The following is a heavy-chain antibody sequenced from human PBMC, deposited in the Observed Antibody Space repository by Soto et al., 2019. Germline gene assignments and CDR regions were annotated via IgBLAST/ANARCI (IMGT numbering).Heavy chain of an antibody. V-gene: IGHV3-7*03. CDR2: IKFDGSEK. J-gene: IGHJ4*02. CDR1: GFTFSDYW. Sequence: GGSLRLSCAASGFTFSDYWMSWVRQAPGKGPEWVANIKFDGSEKQYADSVKGRFSISRDNSRNSLFLQMNSLRAGDTAVYYCVKDGGYCSSTTCYSPRNHYFDSWGQGTLVTVSS. CDR3: VKDGGYCSSTTCYSPRNHYFDS. D-gene: IGHD2-2*01.